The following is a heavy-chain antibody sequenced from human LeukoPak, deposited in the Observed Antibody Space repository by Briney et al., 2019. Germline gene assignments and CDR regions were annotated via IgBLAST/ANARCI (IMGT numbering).Heavy chain of an antibody. CDR3: ARGPRVSGSKGHFDY. D-gene: IGHD3-10*01. V-gene: IGHV4-39*07. Sequence: PSETLSLTCTVSGGSITSSTYYWGWIRQPPGKGLEWIGSIYYSGSTNYNPSLKSRVTISVDTSKNQFSLKLSSVTAADTAVYYCARGPRVSGSKGHFDYWGQGTLVTVSS. CDR1: GGSITSSTYY. CDR2: IYYSGST. J-gene: IGHJ4*02.